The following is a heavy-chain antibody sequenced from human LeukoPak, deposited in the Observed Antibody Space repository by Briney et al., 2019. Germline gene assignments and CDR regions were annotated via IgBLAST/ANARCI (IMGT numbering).Heavy chain of an antibody. J-gene: IGHJ4*02. V-gene: IGHV3-30*18. CDR2: ISYNGRNN. CDR3: AKDNRGYFDF. CDR1: GFTFYSYG. D-gene: IGHD3-16*01. Sequence: PGGSLRLSCAASGFTFYSYGMHWVRLAPGKGLEWVALISYNGRNNYYADSMKGRFTISRDNSKNTLYLQVSSLRTEDTAVYFCAKDNRGYFDFWGQGTLVTVSS.